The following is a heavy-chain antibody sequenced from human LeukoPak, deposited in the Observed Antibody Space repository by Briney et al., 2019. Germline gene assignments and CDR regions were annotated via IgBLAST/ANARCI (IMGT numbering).Heavy chain of an antibody. J-gene: IGHJ4*02. CDR1: GFTFSSYA. D-gene: IGHD3-22*01. Sequence: GSLRLSCSASGFTFSSYAMSWVRQAPGKGLGWVSAISGSGGSTYYADSVKGRFTISRDNSKNTLYLQMNSLRAEDTAVYYCAKNNGGYYRFDYWGQGTLVTVSS. V-gene: IGHV3-23*01. CDR2: ISGSGGST. CDR3: AKNNGGYYRFDY.